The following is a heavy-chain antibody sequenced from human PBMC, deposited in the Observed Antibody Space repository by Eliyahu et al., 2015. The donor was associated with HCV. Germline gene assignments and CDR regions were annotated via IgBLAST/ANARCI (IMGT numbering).Heavy chain of an antibody. Sequence: QITLKESGPTLVKPTQTLTLTCTFSGFSLSTSGVGVGWIRQPPGKALEWLALIYWDDDKRYSPSLKSRLTITKDTSKNQVVLTMTNMDPVDTATYYCAHKGGHCSGGSCHYPPTGGNWFDPWGQGTLVTVSS. CDR2: IYWDDDK. J-gene: IGHJ5*02. V-gene: IGHV2-5*02. D-gene: IGHD2-15*01. CDR1: GFSLSTSGVG. CDR3: AHKGGHCSGGSCHYPPTGGNWFDP.